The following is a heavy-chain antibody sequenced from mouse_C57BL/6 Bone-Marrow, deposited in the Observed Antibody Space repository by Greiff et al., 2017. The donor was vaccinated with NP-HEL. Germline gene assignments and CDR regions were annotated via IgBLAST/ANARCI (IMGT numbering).Heavy chain of an antibody. J-gene: IGHJ4*01. D-gene: IGHD2-1*01. CDR2: IDPSDSYT. CDR3: ASHYGNGDYAMDY. V-gene: IGHV1-69*01. Sequence: QVQLQQPGAELVMPGASVKLSCKASGYTFTSYWMHWVKQRPGQGLEWIGEIDPSDSYTNYNQKLKGKSTLTVDQSSSTAYMQLSSLTSEDSAVYYCASHYGNGDYAMDYWGQGTSVTVSS. CDR1: GYTFTSYW.